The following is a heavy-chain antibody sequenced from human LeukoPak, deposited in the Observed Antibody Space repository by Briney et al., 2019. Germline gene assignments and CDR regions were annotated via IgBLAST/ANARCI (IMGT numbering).Heavy chain of an antibody. CDR3: ARDNRLYGSGILRY. CDR1: GYTFTGYY. V-gene: IGHV1-2*04. J-gene: IGHJ4*02. CDR2: INPNSGGT. Sequence: GASVKVSCKASGYTFTGYYMHWVRQAPGQGLEWMGWINPNSGGTNYAQKFQGWVTMTRDTSISTAYMELSRLRSDDTAVYYCARDNRLYGSGILRYWGQGTLVTVSS. D-gene: IGHD3-10*01.